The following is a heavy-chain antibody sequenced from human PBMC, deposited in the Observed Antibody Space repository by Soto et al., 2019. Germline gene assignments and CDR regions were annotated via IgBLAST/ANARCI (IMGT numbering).Heavy chain of an antibody. CDR1: GGSISSSSYY. D-gene: IGHD6-19*01. J-gene: IGHJ6*02. Sequence: QLQLQESGPGLVKPSETLSLTCTVSGGSISSSSYYWGWIRQPPGKGLEWIGSIYYSGSTYYNPSLKSRVTISVDTSKNQFSLKLSSVTAADTAVYYCAGRRGYSSGWYHYYGMDVWGQGTTVTVSS. V-gene: IGHV4-39*01. CDR2: IYYSGST. CDR3: AGRRGYSSGWYHYYGMDV.